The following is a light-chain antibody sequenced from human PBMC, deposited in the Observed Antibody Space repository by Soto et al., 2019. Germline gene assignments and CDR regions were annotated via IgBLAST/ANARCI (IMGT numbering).Light chain of an antibody. V-gene: IGLV2-14*01. CDR3: SSYTSSITLV. CDR2: DVN. Sequence: QSALTQPASVSGSPGQSITISCTGTSSDVGGYNYVSWYQQHPGKAPKLMIYDVNNRPSGVANRFSGSKSGNTASLTISGLQAEAEGDYYCSSYTSSITLVFGGGTKLTVL. CDR1: SSDVGGYNY. J-gene: IGLJ2*01.